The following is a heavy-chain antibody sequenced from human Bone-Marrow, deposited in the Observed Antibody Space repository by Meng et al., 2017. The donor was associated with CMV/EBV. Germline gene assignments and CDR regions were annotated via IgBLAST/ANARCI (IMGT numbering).Heavy chain of an antibody. CDR3: ARVPDYSNYYSYYFDY. CDR2: IRYDGSDK. D-gene: IGHD4-11*01. Sequence: GESLKISCAASGFTFSTYGMHWVRQAPGKGLEWVAFIRYDGSDKYYAESVKGRFTISRDKSRNTLYLQMNSLRAEDTAVYYCARVPDYSNYYSYYFDYWGQGTLVTVSS. CDR1: GFTFSTYG. J-gene: IGHJ4*02. V-gene: IGHV3-30*02.